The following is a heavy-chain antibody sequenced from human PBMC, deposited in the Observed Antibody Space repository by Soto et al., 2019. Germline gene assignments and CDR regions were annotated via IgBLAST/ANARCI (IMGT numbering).Heavy chain of an antibody. V-gene: IGHV3-7*05. CDR2: IKQDGSEK. Sequence: PGGSLRLSCAASGFTFCSYWMSWVRQAPGKGLEWVANIKQDGSEKYYVDSVKGRFTISRDNAKNSLYLQMNSLRAEDTAVYYCARVGGVIVLMVYAGKRHHGMDVWGQGTTVTVSS. J-gene: IGHJ6*02. CDR1: GFTFCSYW. D-gene: IGHD2-8*01. CDR3: ARVGGVIVLMVYAGKRHHGMDV.